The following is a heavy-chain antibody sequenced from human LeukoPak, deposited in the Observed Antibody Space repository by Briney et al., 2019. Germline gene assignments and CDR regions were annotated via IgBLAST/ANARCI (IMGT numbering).Heavy chain of an antibody. D-gene: IGHD6-19*01. J-gene: IGHJ3*02. CDR2: INWDGGST. V-gene: IGHV3-20*04. CDR3: ARTVSSAGWSDDAFDI. CDR1: GFTFDDYG. Sequence: GGSLRLSCAASGFTFDDYGMSWARQAPGQGLEWVSGINWDGGSTVYADSVKGRFTISRDNAKNFPFLQMNSLRAEDTALYYCARTVSSAGWSDDAFDIWGQGTMVSVSS.